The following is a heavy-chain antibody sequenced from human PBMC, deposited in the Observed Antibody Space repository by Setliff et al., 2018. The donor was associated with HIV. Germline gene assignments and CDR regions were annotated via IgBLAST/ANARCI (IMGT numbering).Heavy chain of an antibody. Sequence: PGGSLRLSCAASGFTFSSYTVNWVRQAPGKGLEWVSSISSSSYYIYYADSVKGRFTISRDNAKNSLFLQMNSLRAEDTAVYYCASIELAAMVPVDYWGQGTLVTVSS. CDR1: GFTFSSYT. D-gene: IGHD5-18*01. CDR3: ASIELAAMVPVDY. CDR2: ISSSSYYI. J-gene: IGHJ4*02. V-gene: IGHV3-21*01.